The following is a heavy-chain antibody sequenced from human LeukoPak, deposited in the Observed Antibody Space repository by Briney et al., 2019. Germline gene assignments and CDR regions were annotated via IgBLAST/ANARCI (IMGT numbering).Heavy chain of an antibody. D-gene: IGHD2-2*01. J-gene: IGHJ5*02. CDR1: GDIVSSNSVS. Sequence: SQTLSLTCAISGDIVSSNSVSWHWIRQSGSRGLEWLGSTYYMSTWYNDYAVSVRGRITVNPDTSKNHFSLHLNSVTPEDTAVYYCARRLTQYDCFDPWGQGILVTVSS. CDR3: ARRLTQYDCFDP. V-gene: IGHV6-1*01. CDR2: TYYMSTWYN.